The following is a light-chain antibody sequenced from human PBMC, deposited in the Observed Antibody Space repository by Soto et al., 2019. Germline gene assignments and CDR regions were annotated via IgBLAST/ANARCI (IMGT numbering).Light chain of an antibody. V-gene: IGLV2-11*01. CDR2: DVS. J-gene: IGLJ3*02. CDR1: SSDVGGYNF. CDR3: CSYAGSYTLWV. Sequence: QSALTQPRSVSGSPGQSVTISCTGTSSDVGGYNFVSWYQQHPGKAPKLIIYDVSKRPSGVPDRFSGSKSGNTASLTISGLQAEDEADYYCCSYAGSYTLWVXGGGT.